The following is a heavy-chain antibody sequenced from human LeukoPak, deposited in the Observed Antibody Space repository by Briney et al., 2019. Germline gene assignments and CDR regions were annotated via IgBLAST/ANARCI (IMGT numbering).Heavy chain of an antibody. V-gene: IGHV3-23*01. CDR2: VSGSGGST. J-gene: IGHJ4*02. D-gene: IGHD6-19*01. CDR1: GFTFSSYA. CDR3: AKDRGAGNWYCFDY. Sequence: PGGSLRLSCAASGFTFSSYAMSWVRQAAGKGLEWVSAVSGSGGSTYYADSVKGRFTISRDNSKNTLYHQMNSLRGEDTAVYYCAKDRGAGNWYCFDYWGQGTLVTVSS.